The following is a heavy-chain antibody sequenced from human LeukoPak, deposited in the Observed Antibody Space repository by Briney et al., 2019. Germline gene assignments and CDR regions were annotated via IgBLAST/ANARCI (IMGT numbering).Heavy chain of an antibody. CDR1: GFTFSSYA. CDR3: AKDLKRITMIVGVKPGRDAFDI. CDR2: ISGSGGST. Sequence: PGGSLRLSCAASGFTFSSYAMSWVRQAPGKGLEWVSAISGSGGSTYYADSVKGRFTISRDNSKNTLYLQMNSLRAEDTAVYCCAKDLKRITMIVGVKPGRDAFDIWGQGTMVTVSS. J-gene: IGHJ3*02. V-gene: IGHV3-23*01. D-gene: IGHD3-22*01.